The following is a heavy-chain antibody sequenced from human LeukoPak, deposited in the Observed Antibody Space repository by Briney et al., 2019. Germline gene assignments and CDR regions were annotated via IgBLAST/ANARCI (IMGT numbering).Heavy chain of an antibody. J-gene: IGHJ4*02. Sequence: ASVKVSCKVSGYTLTELSMHWVRQAPGKGLEWMGGFDPEDGETIYAQKFQGRVTMTEDTFTDTAYLEMSSLRSEDTAVYYCASPRPYCGDDCRNFDHWGQGTLVTVSS. V-gene: IGHV1-24*01. CDR1: GYTLTELS. CDR2: FDPEDGET. CDR3: ASPRPYCGDDCRNFDH. D-gene: IGHD2-21*02.